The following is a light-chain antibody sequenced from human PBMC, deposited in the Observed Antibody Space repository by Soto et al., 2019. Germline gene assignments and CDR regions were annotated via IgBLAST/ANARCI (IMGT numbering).Light chain of an antibody. Sequence: EIVMTQSPATLSVSPGERATLSCRASQSVSSNLAWYQQKPGQAPRLLIYGASTRATGIPARFSGSGSGTEFTLTISSLQSEDFAVYYCQQYNSCWTFGQGTKVEIK. CDR2: GAS. CDR3: QQYNSCWT. V-gene: IGKV3-15*01. J-gene: IGKJ1*01. CDR1: QSVSSN.